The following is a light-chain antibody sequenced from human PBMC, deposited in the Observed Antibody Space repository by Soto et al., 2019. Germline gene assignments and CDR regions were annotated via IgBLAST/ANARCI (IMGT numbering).Light chain of an antibody. Sequence: QSALTQPASVSGSPGQSITISCTGTNSDVGAYKPVSWYQYHPGKAPKLMIYDVSYRPSGVSNRFSGSQSGNTASLTISGLQPEDESDYYCSSSTTRGTRVFGTGTKLTVL. V-gene: IGLV2-14*03. J-gene: IGLJ1*01. CDR3: SSSTTRGTRV. CDR2: DVS. CDR1: NSDVGAYKP.